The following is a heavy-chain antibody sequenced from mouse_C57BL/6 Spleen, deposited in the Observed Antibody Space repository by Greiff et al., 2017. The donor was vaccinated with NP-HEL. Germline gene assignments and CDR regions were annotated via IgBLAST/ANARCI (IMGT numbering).Heavy chain of an antibody. CDR2: INPNNGGT. J-gene: IGHJ1*03. Sequence: EVQLQQSGPELVKPGASVKISCKASGYTFTDYYMNWVKQSHGKSLEWIGDINPNNGGTSYNQKFKGKATLTVDKSSSTAYMELRSLTSEDSAVYYCARPNYYGSSHWYFDVWGTGTTVTVSS. CDR1: GYTFTDYY. V-gene: IGHV1-26*01. D-gene: IGHD1-1*01. CDR3: ARPNYYGSSHWYFDV.